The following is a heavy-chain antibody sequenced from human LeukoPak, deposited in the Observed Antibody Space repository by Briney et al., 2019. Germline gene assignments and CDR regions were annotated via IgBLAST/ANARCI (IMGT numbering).Heavy chain of an antibody. D-gene: IGHD3-22*01. V-gene: IGHV3-33*01. CDR3: ARGTNYYDSTGMSD. CDR1: GFTFRSYG. CDR2: IWYDGSNK. Sequence: PGGSLRLSCAASGFTFRSYGMHWVRQAPGKGLEWVAVIWYDGSNKYYADSVKGRFTISRDNAKNTLYLQVNSLRAEDTAVYFCARGTNYYDSTGMSDWGQGTLVTVSS. J-gene: IGHJ4*02.